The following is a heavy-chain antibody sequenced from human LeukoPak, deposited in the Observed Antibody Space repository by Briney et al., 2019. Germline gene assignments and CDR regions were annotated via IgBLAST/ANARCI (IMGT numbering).Heavy chain of an antibody. CDR3: ARGGGDYPRNEGKGSYYYYMDV. V-gene: IGHV4-61*02. D-gene: IGHD4-17*01. CDR2: IWTDGVT. J-gene: IGHJ6*03. Sequence: SETLSLTCTVSGGSINSGNYYWSWIRQPAGKGLEWIGRIWTDGVTGYTPSLKSRVTMSVDTSKNQFSLKLSSVTAADTAVYYCARGGGDYPRNEGKGSYYYYMDVWGKGTTVTVSS. CDR1: GGSINSGNYY.